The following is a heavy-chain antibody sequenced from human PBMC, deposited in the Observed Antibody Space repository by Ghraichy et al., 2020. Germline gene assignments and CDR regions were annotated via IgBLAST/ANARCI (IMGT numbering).Heavy chain of an antibody. J-gene: IGHJ4*02. Sequence: ASVKVSCKASGYTFTGYYMHWVRQAPGQGLEWMGWINPNSGGTNYAQKIQGRVTMTRDTSISTAYMELSRLRSDDTAVYYCAREGREYSYGPHYFDYWGQGTLVTVSS. CDR3: AREGREYSYGPHYFDY. CDR2: INPNSGGT. D-gene: IGHD5-18*01. V-gene: IGHV1-2*02. CDR1: GYTFTGYY.